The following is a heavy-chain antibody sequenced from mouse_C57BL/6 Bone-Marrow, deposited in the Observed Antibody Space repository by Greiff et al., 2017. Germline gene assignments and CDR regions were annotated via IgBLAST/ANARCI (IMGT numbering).Heavy chain of an antibody. CDR1: GYTFTSYW. CDR2: IDPSDSYT. CDR3: AIDGSPFFDY. Sequence: VQLQQPGAELVKPGASVKLSCKASGYTFTSYWMQWVKQRPGKGLEWIGEIDPSDSYTNYNQKFKGKATLTVDTSTSTAYLQLSSLTSEYSAVYYCAIDGSPFFDYWGQGTTLTVSS. V-gene: IGHV1-50*01. J-gene: IGHJ2*01. D-gene: IGHD1-1*01.